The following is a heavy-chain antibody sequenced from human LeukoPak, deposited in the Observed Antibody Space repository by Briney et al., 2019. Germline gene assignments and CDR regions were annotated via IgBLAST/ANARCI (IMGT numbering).Heavy chain of an antibody. J-gene: IGHJ4*02. V-gene: IGHV3-23*01. CDR1: XSSYA. D-gene: IGHD2-15*01. CDR3: AKQRSEVVVAATNY. Sequence: XSSYAMTWVRXAPGKGLEWVSSITGGGDTTYYADSVRGRFTISRDNSKNTLSVQMNSLRAEDTAVYYCAKQRSEVVVAATNYWGQGTLVTVSS. CDR2: ITGGGDTT.